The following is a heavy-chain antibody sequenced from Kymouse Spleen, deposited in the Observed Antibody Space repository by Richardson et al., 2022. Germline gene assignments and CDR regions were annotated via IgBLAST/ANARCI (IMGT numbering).Heavy chain of an antibody. Sequence: QVQLQQSGPGLVKPSQTLSLTCAISGDSVSSNSAAWNWIRQSPSRGLEWLGRTYYRSKWYNDYAVSVKSRITINPDTSKNQFSLQLNSVTPEDTAVYYCARDRYCSSTSCYPYYYYYGMDVWGQGTTVTVSS. D-gene: IGHD2-2*02. J-gene: IGHJ6*02. CDR2: TYYRSKWYN. CDR1: GDSVSSNSAA. V-gene: IGHV6-1*01. CDR3: ARDRYCSSTSCYPYYYYYGMDV.